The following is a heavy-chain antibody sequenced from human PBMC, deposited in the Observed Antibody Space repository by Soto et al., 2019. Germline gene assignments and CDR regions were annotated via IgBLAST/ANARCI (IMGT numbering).Heavy chain of an antibody. J-gene: IGHJ4*02. D-gene: IGHD4-4*01. V-gene: IGHV1-69*01. CDR3: AIEGRDYTLTVY. CDR2: IIPIFGTA. Sequence: QVQLVQSGAEVKKPGSSVKVSCKASGGTFSSYAISWVRQAPGQGLEWMGGIIPIFGTANYAQKFQGRVTITADEYTSPAYMELSSVRSEDTAVYYCAIEGRDYTLTVYWGQGTLVTVSS. CDR1: GGTFSSYA.